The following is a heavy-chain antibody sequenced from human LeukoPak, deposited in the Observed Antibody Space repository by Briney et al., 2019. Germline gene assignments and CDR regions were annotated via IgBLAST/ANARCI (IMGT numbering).Heavy chain of an antibody. Sequence: PGGSLRLSSAASAFIFSDYNMNWVRQTAGKGLEWLSYISSRSGTIYYADSVKGLFTISGDNAKNSLYLQMNSLRAEDTAVYYCARSLGYSYCYVLDYWGQRTLVTVSS. CDR2: ISSRSGTI. CDR3: ARSLGYSYCYVLDY. V-gene: IGHV3-48*01. J-gene: IGHJ4*02. CDR1: AFIFSDYN. D-gene: IGHD5-18*01.